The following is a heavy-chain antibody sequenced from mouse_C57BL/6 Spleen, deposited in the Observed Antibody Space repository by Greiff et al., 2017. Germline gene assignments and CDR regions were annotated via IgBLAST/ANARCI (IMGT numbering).Heavy chain of an antibody. D-gene: IGHD2-4*01. CDR1: GYAFSSYW. CDR3: ARWVYDYDYAMDD. J-gene: IGHJ4*01. V-gene: IGHV1-80*01. CDR2: IYPGDGDT. Sequence: QVQLQQSGAELVKPGASVKISCKASGYAFSSYWMNWVKQRPGKGLEWIGQIYPGDGDTNYNGKFKGKATLTADKSSSTAYMQLSSLTSEDSAVYFCARWVYDYDYAMDDWGQGTSVTVSS.